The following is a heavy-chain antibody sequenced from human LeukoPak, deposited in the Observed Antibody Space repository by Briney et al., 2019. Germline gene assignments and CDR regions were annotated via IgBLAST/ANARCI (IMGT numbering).Heavy chain of an antibody. J-gene: IGHJ4*02. CDR2: INYSGST. Sequence: RPSETLSLTCAIYSESFSGYFWSWIRQPPGKGLEWIGEINYSGSTNYNPSLKSRVTISVDTSKNQFSLKLSSVTAADTAVYYCARLPRRYSYGPVDYWGQGTLVTVSS. V-gene: IGHV4-34*01. D-gene: IGHD5-18*01. CDR3: ARLPRRYSYGPVDY. CDR1: SESFSGYF.